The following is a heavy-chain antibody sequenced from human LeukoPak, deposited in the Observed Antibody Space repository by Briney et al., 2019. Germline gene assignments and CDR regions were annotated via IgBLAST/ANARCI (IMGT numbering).Heavy chain of an antibody. CDR1: GFTFDDYA. J-gene: IGHJ4*02. Sequence: GGSLRLSCAASGFTFDDYAMHWVRQAPGKGLVWVSRINSNGSSTNYADSMKGRSTTFRDNAKNRLYLQMNMLIAEDTAEYYCVGHSDYWGQGTLVTVSS. CDR3: VGHSDY. CDR2: INSNGSST. D-gene: IGHD3-16*01. V-gene: IGHV3-74*01.